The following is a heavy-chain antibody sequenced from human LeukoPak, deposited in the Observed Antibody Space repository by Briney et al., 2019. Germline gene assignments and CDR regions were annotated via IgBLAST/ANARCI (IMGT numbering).Heavy chain of an antibody. D-gene: IGHD3-10*01. J-gene: IGHJ4*02. CDR1: GFTFSSYS. CDR3: ARGALWFGELLLPQFDY. V-gene: IGHV3-30-3*01. Sequence: PGRSLRLSCAASGFTFSSYSMHWVRQAPGKGLEWVAVISFDGSNKYYADSVKGRFTISRDNSKNTLYLQMNSLRAEDTAVYYCARGALWFGELLLPQFDYWGQGTLVTVSS. CDR2: ISFDGSNK.